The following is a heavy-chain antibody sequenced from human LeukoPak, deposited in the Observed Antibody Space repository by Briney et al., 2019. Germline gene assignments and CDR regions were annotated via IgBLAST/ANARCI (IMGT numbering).Heavy chain of an antibody. D-gene: IGHD3-3*01. CDR1: GYTFTSYD. V-gene: IGHV1-8*01. Sequence: GASVKVSCKASGYTFTSYDINWVRQATGQGLEWMGWMNPNSGNTGYAQKFQGRVTMTGNTSISTAYMELSSLRSEDTAVYYCARALNYDFWSGSYSEEIDYWGQGTLVTVSS. CDR3: ARALNYDFWSGSYSEEIDY. J-gene: IGHJ4*02. CDR2: MNPNSGNT.